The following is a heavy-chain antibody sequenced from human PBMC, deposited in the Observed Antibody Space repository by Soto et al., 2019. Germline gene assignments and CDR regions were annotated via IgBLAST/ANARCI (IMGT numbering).Heavy chain of an antibody. D-gene: IGHD3-16*01. CDR2: IYYSGST. CDR3: ARDSMYDYVWGSYGH. V-gene: IGHV4-59*01. J-gene: IGHJ4*02. Sequence: PSETLSLTCTVSGGSISSYYWSWIRQPPGKGLEWIGYIYYSGSTNYNPSLKSRVTISVDTPKNQFSLKLSSVTAADTAVYYCARDSMYDYVWGSYGHWGQGTLVTVSS. CDR1: GGSISSYY.